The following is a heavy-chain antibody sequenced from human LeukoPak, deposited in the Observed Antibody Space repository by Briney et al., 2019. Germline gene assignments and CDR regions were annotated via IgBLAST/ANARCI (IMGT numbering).Heavy chain of an antibody. Sequence: GGSLRLSCTASGFTFSGYAMNWVRQAPGKGLEWVSTISNSGGSTFYADSVKGRFTISRDNSKNKLYMQMNSLRAGDMAVFHCAKARGSAIYTWYFDYWGQGTLVTVSS. CDR1: GFTFSGYA. D-gene: IGHD3-10*01. CDR3: AKARGSAIYTWYFDY. J-gene: IGHJ4*02. V-gene: IGHV3-23*01. CDR2: ISNSGGST.